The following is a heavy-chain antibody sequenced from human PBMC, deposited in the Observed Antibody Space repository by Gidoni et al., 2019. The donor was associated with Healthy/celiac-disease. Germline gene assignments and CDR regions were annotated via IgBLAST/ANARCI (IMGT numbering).Heavy chain of an antibody. D-gene: IGHD6-19*01. CDR2: IWYDGSNK. V-gene: IGHV3-33*01. CDR1: GFTFSSYG. CDR3: ARAPLRAGWYAAPDNDAFDI. Sequence: QVQLVESGGGVVQPGRSLRLSCAASGFTFSSYGMHWVRQAPGKGLGWLAVIWYDGSNKYYAASVKGRFTISRDNSTNTLYLQMNSLRAEDTAVYYCARAPLRAGWYAAPDNDAFDIWGQGTMVTVSS. J-gene: IGHJ3*02.